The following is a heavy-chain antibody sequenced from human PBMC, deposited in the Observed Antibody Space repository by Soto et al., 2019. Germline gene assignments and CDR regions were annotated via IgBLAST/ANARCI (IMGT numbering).Heavy chain of an antibody. CDR2: INHSGST. CDR1: GGSFSGYY. Sequence: ASGTLSPTCAVYGGSFSGYYLGLIRPPPGKGREGIGEINHSGSTNYHPSLKSRVTIPVDTSKNQFSLKLSSVTAADTAVYYCARYSSGSYIPITSNYYYYSYMDVWGKGTTVTVSS. V-gene: IGHV4-34*01. J-gene: IGHJ6*03. CDR3: ARYSSGSYIPITSNYYYYSYMDV. D-gene: IGHD3-10*01.